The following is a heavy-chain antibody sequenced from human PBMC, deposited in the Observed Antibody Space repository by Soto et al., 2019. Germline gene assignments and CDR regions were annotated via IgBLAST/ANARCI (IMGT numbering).Heavy chain of an antibody. CDR1: GYTFTSYA. V-gene: IGHV1-3*01. CDR2: INAGNGNT. D-gene: IGHD1-20*01. J-gene: IGHJ4*02. CDR3: ARGITLPTPLDY. Sequence: ASVKVSCKASGYTFTSYAMHWVRQAPGQRLEWMGWINAGNGNTKYSQKFQGRVTITRDTSTSTAYMELSSLRSEDTAVYYCARGITLPTPLDYWGQGTLVTVSS.